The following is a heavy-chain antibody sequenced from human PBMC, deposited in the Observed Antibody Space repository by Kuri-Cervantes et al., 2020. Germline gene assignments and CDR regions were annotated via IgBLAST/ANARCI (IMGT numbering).Heavy chain of an antibody. V-gene: IGHV4-30-4*01. CDR2: IYYSGST. CDR1: GGSISSGDYY. CDR3: ARGLGVVVPAAIVWGY. J-gene: IGHJ4*02. D-gene: IGHD2-2*02. Sequence: SETLSLTCTVSGGSISSGDYYWSWIRQPPGKGLEWIGYIYYSGSTYYNPSLKSRVTISVDTSKNQFSLKLSSVTAADTAVYYCARGLGVVVPAAIVWGYWGQGTLVTVSS.